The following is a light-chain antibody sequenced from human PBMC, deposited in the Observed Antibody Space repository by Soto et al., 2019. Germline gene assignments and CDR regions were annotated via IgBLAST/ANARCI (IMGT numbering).Light chain of an antibody. CDR2: EVT. V-gene: IGLV2-8*01. Sequence: QSALTQPPSASGSPGQSVTISCIGTSSDVGRYNYFSWYQHHPGKAPKLIIYEVTKRPSGVPDRFSGSKSANTASLTVSGLQADDEADYYCSSYVGRNNYVFGTGTKLTVL. J-gene: IGLJ1*01. CDR3: SSYVGRNNYV. CDR1: SSDVGRYNY.